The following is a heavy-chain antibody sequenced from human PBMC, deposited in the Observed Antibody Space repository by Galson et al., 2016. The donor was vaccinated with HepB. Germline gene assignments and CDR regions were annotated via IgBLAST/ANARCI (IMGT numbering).Heavy chain of an antibody. CDR1: GDSIGSSSYH. D-gene: IGHD2-2*01. CDR2: IYYVGRA. CDR3: ATVPGWASGIYDH. J-gene: IGHJ4*02. Sequence: SETLSLTCRVSGDSIGSSSYHWAWIRQPPGKGLEWIGSIYYVGRAYYRSSLKSRLTISLDPAKNHISLNLTSVTAADTAVYYCATVPGWASGIYDHWGQGTLVSVSS. V-gene: IGHV4-39*02.